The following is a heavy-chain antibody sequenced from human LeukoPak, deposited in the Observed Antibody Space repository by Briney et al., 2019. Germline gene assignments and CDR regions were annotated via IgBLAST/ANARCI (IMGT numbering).Heavy chain of an antibody. CDR3: ATAPRGASDYTDV. Sequence: PGGSLRLSCAASAFSLNTYSMNWVRQTPGKGLEWLSHISVSGIIHYAESVKGRFSISRDNGRNSVSLQMNRLRVGDTGVYFCATAPRGASDYTDVWGRGTTVSVSS. V-gene: IGHV3-48*01. D-gene: IGHD1-26*01. J-gene: IGHJ6*03. CDR1: AFSLNTYS. CDR2: ISVSGII.